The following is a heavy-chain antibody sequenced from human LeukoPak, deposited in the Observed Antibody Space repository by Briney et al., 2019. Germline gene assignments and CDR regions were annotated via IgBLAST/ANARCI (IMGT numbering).Heavy chain of an antibody. CDR3: ARVSGSYGSLWDY. J-gene: IGHJ4*02. Sequence: GASVKVSCKASGGTFSSYAISWVRQAPGQGLEWMGRIIPILGIANYAQKFQGRVTITADKSTSTAYMELSSLRAEDTALYHCARVSGSYGSLWDYWGQGTLVTVSS. V-gene: IGHV1-69*04. CDR2: IIPILGIA. CDR1: GGTFSSYA. D-gene: IGHD1-26*01.